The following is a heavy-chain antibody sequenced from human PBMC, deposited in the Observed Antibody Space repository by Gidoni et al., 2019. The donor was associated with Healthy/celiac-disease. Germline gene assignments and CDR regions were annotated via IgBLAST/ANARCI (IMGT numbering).Heavy chain of an antibody. CDR3: ARETNWGSVLLFDY. Sequence: EVQLVESGGGVVQPGGSLRLSCAASGFPFSSYSMNWVRQAPGKGLEWVSYISSSSSTIYYADSVKGRFTISRDNAKNSLYLQMNSLRDEDTAVYYCARETNWGSVLLFDYWGQGTLVTVSS. CDR2: ISSSSSTI. CDR1: GFPFSSYS. V-gene: IGHV3-48*02. J-gene: IGHJ4*02. D-gene: IGHD7-27*01.